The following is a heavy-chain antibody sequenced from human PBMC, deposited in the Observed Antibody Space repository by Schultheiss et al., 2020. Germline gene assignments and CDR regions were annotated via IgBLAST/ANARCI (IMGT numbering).Heavy chain of an antibody. V-gene: IGHV4-31*03. J-gene: IGHJ4*02. CDR2: IYYSGST. Sequence: LRLSCTVSGGSISSGGYYWSWIRQHPGKGLEWIGYIYYSGSTYYNPSLKSRVTISVDTSKNQFSLKLSSVTAADTAVYYCARDGSGQYYFDYWGQGTLVTVSS. CDR1: GGSISSGGYY. CDR3: ARDGSGQYYFDY. D-gene: IGHD2-15*01.